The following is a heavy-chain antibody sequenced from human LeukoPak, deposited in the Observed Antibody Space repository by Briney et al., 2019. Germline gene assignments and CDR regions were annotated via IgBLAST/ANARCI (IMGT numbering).Heavy chain of an antibody. CDR1: GDSINSLDL. CDR3: TGLVGRYSSGLYYYYFDY. D-gene: IGHD3-22*01. Sequence: PSETLSLTCTVSGDSINSLDLWSWVRQPPGKGLEWIGEMYLSGTTHSNPSVKSRVTISIDKSKNQFFLNLSSVTAADTAVYYCTGLVGRYSSGLYYYYFDYWGQGTLVTVSS. V-gene: IGHV4-4*02. J-gene: IGHJ4*02. CDR2: MYLSGTT.